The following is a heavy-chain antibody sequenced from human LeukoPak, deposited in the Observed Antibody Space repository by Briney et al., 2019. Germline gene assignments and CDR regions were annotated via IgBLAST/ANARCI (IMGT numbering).Heavy chain of an antibody. Sequence: GGSLRLSCAASGFNFNTYTMTWVRQAPGKGLEWVSSITDDCNNIFYPYSVKGRFTTARDNAKNSLYLQVTSTKGEDTVFYCCTRDRNYYYDSWGQGTLVTVSS. CDR3: TRDRNYYYDS. V-gene: IGHV3-21*01. D-gene: IGHD5-24*01. J-gene: IGHJ4*02. CDR2: ITDDCNNI. CDR1: GFNFNTYT.